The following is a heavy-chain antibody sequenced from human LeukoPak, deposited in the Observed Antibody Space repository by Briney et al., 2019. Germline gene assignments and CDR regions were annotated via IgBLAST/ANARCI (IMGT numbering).Heavy chain of an antibody. CDR2: ISSSSSYI. CDR1: GFTFSSYS. Sequence: GGSLRLSCAASGFTFSSYSMNWVRQAPGKGLEWVSSISSSSSYIYYADSVKGRFTISRDNAKNSLYLQMNSLRAEDTAVYYCARGTYYYDSSGYYHSRGQGTLVTVSS. CDR3: ARGTYYYDSSGYYHS. J-gene: IGHJ4*02. D-gene: IGHD3-22*01. V-gene: IGHV3-21*01.